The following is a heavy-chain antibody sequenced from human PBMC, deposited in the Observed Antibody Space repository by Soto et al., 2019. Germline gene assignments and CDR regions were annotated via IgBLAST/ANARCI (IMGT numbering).Heavy chain of an antibody. CDR2: IYSGGST. J-gene: IGHJ6*03. Sequence: GGSLRLSCAASGFTVSSNYMSWVRQAPGKGLEWVSVIYSGGSTYYADSVKGRFTISRDNSKNTLYLQMNSLRAEDTAVYYCARESPRLGHYYMDVWGKGTTVTVSS. CDR3: ARESPRLGHYYMDV. V-gene: IGHV3-66*01. CDR1: GFTVSSNY. D-gene: IGHD3-16*01.